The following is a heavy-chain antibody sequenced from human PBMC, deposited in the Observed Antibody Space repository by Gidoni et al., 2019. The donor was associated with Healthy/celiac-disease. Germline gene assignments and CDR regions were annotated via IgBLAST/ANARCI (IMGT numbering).Heavy chain of an antibody. CDR2: ISAYNGNT. Sequence: QVQLVQSGAEVKKPGASVKVSCKASGYTFTSYGISWVRQAPGQGLEWMGWISAYNGNTNYAQKLQGRVTMTTDTSTSTAYMELRSLRSDDTAVYYCAREYYYDSSGYRMTNWFDPWGQGTLVTVSS. CDR1: GYTFTSYG. J-gene: IGHJ5*02. CDR3: AREYYYDSSGYRMTNWFDP. D-gene: IGHD3-22*01. V-gene: IGHV1-18*01.